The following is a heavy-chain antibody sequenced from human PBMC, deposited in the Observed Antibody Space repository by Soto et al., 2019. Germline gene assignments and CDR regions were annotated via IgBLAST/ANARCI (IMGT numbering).Heavy chain of an antibody. V-gene: IGHV2-70*13. CDR2: IERDDDDK. Sequence: SGPTLVNPTETLTVTCTFSEFSLTSPGMCVSWIRQSPGKALEWLALIERDDDDKYYSTSLKTRLTISKDTRKNQVVLTMANMDPADTATYYCARSIRGPRRFNGMDVWGQGTTVTVSS. CDR3: ARSIRGPRRFNGMDV. D-gene: IGHD1-20*01. J-gene: IGHJ6*02. CDR1: EFSLTSPGMC.